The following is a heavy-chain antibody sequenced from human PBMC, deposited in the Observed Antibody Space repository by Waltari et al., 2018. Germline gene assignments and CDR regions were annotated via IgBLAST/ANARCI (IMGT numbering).Heavy chain of an antibody. D-gene: IGHD6-19*01. V-gene: IGHV4-34*01. J-gene: IGHJ4*02. CDR2: INHSGST. CDR1: GGSFSGYS. CDR3: AGGFDGSGWPPGDY. Sequence: QVQLQQWGAGLLKPSETLSLTCAVYGGSFSGYSWSWIRQPPGKGLEWIGEINHSGSTNDSPSLKSRVTISVDTSKNQFSLKLSAVTAADTAVYYCAGGFDGSGWPPGDYCGQGTLVTVSS.